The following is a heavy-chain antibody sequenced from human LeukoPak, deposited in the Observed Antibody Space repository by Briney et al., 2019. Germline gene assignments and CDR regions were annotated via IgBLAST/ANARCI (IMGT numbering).Heavy chain of an antibody. Sequence: SETLSLTCAVYGGSFSGYYWSWIRQPPGKGLEWIGEINHSGSTNYNPSLKSRVTISVDTSKNQFSLKLSSVTAADTAVYYCARGTAMVTRAFDIWGQGTMVTVSS. J-gene: IGHJ3*02. CDR3: ARGTAMVTRAFDI. D-gene: IGHD5-18*01. CDR1: GGSFSGYY. V-gene: IGHV4-34*01. CDR2: INHSGST.